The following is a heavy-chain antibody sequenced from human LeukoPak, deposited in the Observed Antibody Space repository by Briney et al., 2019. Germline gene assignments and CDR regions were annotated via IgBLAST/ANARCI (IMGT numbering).Heavy chain of an antibody. Sequence: GASVKVSCKASGYTFTSYDINWVRQATGQGLEWMGWMNPNSGNTGYAQKFQGRVTMTRNTSISTAYMELSSLRSEDTAVYYCARAGEWESYSSSWYLLDYWGQGTLVTVSS. CDR3: ARAGEWESYSSSWYLLDY. J-gene: IGHJ4*02. V-gene: IGHV1-8*01. CDR1: GYTFTSYD. D-gene: IGHD6-13*01. CDR2: MNPNSGNT.